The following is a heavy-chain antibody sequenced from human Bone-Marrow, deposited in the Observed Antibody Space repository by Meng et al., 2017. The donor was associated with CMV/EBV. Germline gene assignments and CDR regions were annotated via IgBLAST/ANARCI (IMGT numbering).Heavy chain of an antibody. CDR2: SSSSSSTI. CDR3: SPVVRPY. CDR1: GFTFSSYS. Sequence: GESLKISCAASGFTFSSYSMNWVRQAPGKGLEWVSYSSSSSSTIYYADSVKGRFTISRDNAKNSLYLQMNSLRAEDTAVYYCSPVVRPYWGQGTLVTVSS. V-gene: IGHV3-48*04. J-gene: IGHJ4*02. D-gene: IGHD2-21*01.